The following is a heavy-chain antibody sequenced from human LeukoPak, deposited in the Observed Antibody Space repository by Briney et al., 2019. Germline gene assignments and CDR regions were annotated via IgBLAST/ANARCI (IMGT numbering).Heavy chain of an antibody. Sequence: SETLSLTCTVSGGSISSHYWSWIRQPPGKGLEWIGYIYYSGSTNYNPSLKSRVTMSVDTSKNQFSLKLSSVTAADKAGYYGARTVWAYYDFWSGYYFDYWVQGTLVTVSS. CDR3: ARTVWAYYDFWSGYYFDY. J-gene: IGHJ4*02. CDR1: GGSISSHY. V-gene: IGHV4-59*11. CDR2: IYYSGST. D-gene: IGHD3-3*01.